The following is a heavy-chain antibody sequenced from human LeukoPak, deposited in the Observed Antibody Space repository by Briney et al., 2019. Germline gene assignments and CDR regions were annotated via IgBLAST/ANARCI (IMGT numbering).Heavy chain of an antibody. D-gene: IGHD5-18*01. CDR1: GYSFTSYW. CDR2: IYPGDSDI. Sequence: GESLKISCKGSGYSFTSYWIGWVRQMPGKGLEWMGIIYPGDSDIRYSPSFQGQVTISADKSTSTAYLQWSSLKASDTAMYYCARRNVDTASNYYYYMDVWGKGTTVTVSS. V-gene: IGHV5-51*01. J-gene: IGHJ6*03. CDR3: ARRNVDTASNYYYYMDV.